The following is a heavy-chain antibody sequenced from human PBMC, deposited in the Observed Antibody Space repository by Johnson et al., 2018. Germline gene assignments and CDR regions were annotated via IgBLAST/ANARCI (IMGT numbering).Heavy chain of an antibody. V-gene: IGHV4-61*02. CDR3: ARDRGIAGTTWGYGFPI. D-gene: IGHD1-7*01. J-gene: IGHJ3*02. CDR2: IYARGST. Sequence: QVQLVQSGPGLVKPSQTLSLTCTVSGGSISSGSYYWSWIRQPAGKGLEWIGRIYARGSTDSNPSLQTRVPMSVDTSTNQFSLKLTSGTAADTAVYYCARDRGIAGTTWGYGFPIWGQGTMITVSS. CDR1: GGSISSGSYY.